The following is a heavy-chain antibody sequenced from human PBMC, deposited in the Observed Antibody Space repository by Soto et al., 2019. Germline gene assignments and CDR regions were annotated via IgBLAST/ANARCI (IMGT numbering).Heavy chain of an antibody. Sequence: QVQLQESGPGLVKPSGTLSLTCAVSGGSISSSNWWSWVRRPPGKGLSWIGEIYHSGSTNNHPSPKSHVTITVDTSKNQFSLKLSSVTAADTAVYYCARVVDSYVHPRLDAFDIWGQGTMVTVSS. CDR2: IYHSGST. D-gene: IGHD5-18*01. V-gene: IGHV4-4*02. CDR1: GGSISSSNW. J-gene: IGHJ3*02. CDR3: ARVVDSYVHPRLDAFDI.